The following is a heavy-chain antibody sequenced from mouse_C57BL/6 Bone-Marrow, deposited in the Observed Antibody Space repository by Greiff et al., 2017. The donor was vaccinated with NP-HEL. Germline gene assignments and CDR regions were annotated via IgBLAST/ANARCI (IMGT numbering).Heavy chain of an antibody. CDR2: ISYSGST. CDR3: ARDYYGSSYGFAY. Sequence: VQLQQSGPGMVKPSQSLSLTCTVTGYSITSGYDWHWIRHFPGNKLEWMGYISYSGSTNYNPSLKSRISITHDTSKNHFFLKLNSVTTEDTATYYCARDYYGSSYGFAYWGQGTLVTVSA. J-gene: IGHJ3*01. D-gene: IGHD1-1*01. V-gene: IGHV3-1*01. CDR1: GYSITSGYD.